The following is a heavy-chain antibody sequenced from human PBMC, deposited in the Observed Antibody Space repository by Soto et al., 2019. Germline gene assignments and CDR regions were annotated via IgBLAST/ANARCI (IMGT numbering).Heavy chain of an antibody. CDR3: ALKVVTYYDN. CDR2: INPAGGTT. J-gene: IGHJ4*02. D-gene: IGHD2-21*02. Sequence: QVQLVKSGAEVKKPGASVRISCRASGYSFTSTYVHWVRQAPGQGPEWMGIINPAGGTTYYAQKFQGRLTITSDTSTDTVFMDLNALTSEDTAVYFCALKVVTYYDNWGQGTLLTVSS. V-gene: IGHV1-46*01. CDR1: GYSFTSTY.